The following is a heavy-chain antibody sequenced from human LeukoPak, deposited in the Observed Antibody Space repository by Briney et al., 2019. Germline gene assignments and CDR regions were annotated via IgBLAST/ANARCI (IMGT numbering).Heavy chain of an antibody. J-gene: IGHJ5*02. CDR3: ARGLYDSSGYRFDP. CDR1: GGTFSSYT. CDR2: IIPIFGTA. D-gene: IGHD3-22*01. V-gene: IGHV1-69*05. Sequence: SVKVSCKASGGTFSSYTISWVRQAPGQGLEWMGRIIPIFGTANYAQKFQGRVTITTDESTSTAYMELSSLRSEDTAVYYCARGLYDSSGYRFDPWGQGTLVTVSS.